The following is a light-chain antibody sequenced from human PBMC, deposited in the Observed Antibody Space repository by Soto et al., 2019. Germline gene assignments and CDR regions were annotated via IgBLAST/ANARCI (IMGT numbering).Light chain of an antibody. CDR2: DAS. V-gene: IGKV1-5*01. CDR3: QQLSRYPLT. J-gene: IGKJ4*01. CDR1: QTISNW. Sequence: DIQMTQSPSTLSASVGDRVTITCRASQTISNWLAWYQQKPGKAPKLLIYDASSLESGVPSRFSGSGSGTEFTLTISTLQREDFATYYCQQLSRYPLTFGGGTKVDIK.